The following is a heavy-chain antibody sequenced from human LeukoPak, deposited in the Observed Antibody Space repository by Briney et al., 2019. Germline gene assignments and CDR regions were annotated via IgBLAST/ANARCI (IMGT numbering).Heavy chain of an antibody. CDR2: ISSSSSYK. D-gene: IGHD6-19*01. CDR3: ARASSGWYGNFDY. Sequence: GGSLRLSCAASGFTFSSYSMNWVRQAPGKGLEWVSSISSSSSYKYYADSVKGRFTISRANAKNSLYLQMNSLRAEDTAVYYCARASSGWYGNFDYWGQGTLVTVSS. V-gene: IGHV3-21*01. J-gene: IGHJ4*02. CDR1: GFTFSSYS.